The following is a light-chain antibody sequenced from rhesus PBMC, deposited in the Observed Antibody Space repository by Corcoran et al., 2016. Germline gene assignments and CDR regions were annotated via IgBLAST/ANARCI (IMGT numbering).Light chain of an antibody. V-gene: IGKV1-22*01. CDR1: QSISIW. CDR3: LQYTSWPYS. CDR2: NAS. J-gene: IGKJ2*01. Sequence: DIQMTQSPSSLSASVGDTVTITCRASQSISIWLDWYQQIPGKAPKVLIYNASSLQGGVPSRVSGSGAGTDFTPTISSLQPEDFATYYCLQYTSWPYSFGQGTKVEI.